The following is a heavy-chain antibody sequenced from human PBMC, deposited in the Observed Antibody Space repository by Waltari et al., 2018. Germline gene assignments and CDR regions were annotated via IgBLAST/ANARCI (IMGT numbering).Heavy chain of an antibody. J-gene: IGHJ3*01. CDR2: RKEEESEK. V-gene: IGHV3-7*03. CDR1: RFTFETHW. D-gene: IGHD3-22*01. CDR3: ARGYDAGGYLTLFDAFDF. Sequence: EVQLVESGGGLVHPGGSLRLTCAASRFTFETHWLNWVRQAPGEGQGGGDNRKEEESEKYYEASGKGRFTISRDNARNSLYLQMDSVRAEDTAMYYCARGYDAGGYLTLFDAFDFWGPGTLVTVSP.